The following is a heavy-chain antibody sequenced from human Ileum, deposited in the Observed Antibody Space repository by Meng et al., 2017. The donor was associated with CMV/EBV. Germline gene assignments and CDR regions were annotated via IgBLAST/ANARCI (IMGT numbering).Heavy chain of an antibody. CDR2: VNGQGRAT. V-gene: IGHV3-23*01. D-gene: IGHD2-2*01. J-gene: IGHJ6*02. CDR3: AKDDCSSTSCLRGYYGMDV. CDR1: GFTFSNYA. Sequence: GESLKISCGASGFTFSNYAMTWVRQAPGKGLEWVSSVNGQGRATFYADSVTGRFTISRDNSKDTLYLQMNSLRAEDTAVYYCAKDDCSSTSCLRGYYGMDVWGQGTTVTVSS.